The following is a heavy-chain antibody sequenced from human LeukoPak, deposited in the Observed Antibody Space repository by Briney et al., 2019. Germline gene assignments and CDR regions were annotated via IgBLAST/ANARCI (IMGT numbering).Heavy chain of an antibody. J-gene: IGHJ3*02. CDR1: GASISTYY. CDR3: ARVSNSGYNSRGAFDI. D-gene: IGHD3-22*01. V-gene: IGHV4-59*01. CDR2: IYYSGST. Sequence: PPETLSLTCTVSGASISTYYWSWTRQPPGKGLEWIGYIYYSGSTNYNPSLKSRVTISVDTSKNQFSLKLSSVTAADTAVYYCARVSNSGYNSRGAFDIWGQGTMVTVSS.